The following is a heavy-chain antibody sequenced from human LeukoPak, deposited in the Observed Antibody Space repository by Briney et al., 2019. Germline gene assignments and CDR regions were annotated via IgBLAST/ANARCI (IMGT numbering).Heavy chain of an antibody. Sequence: PSETLSLTCTVSGGSISSGGYYWSWIRQHPGKGLEWIGYIYYSGSTYYNPSLKSRVTISVDTSKNQFSLKLSSVTAADTAVYYCARGALRGGLFDYWGQGTLVTVSS. D-gene: IGHD3-10*01. CDR2: IYYSGST. J-gene: IGHJ4*02. CDR1: GGSISSGGYY. V-gene: IGHV4-31*03. CDR3: ARGALRGGLFDY.